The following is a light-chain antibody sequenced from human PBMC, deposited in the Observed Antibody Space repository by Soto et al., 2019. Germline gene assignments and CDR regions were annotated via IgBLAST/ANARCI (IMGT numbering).Light chain of an antibody. CDR2: KAS. J-gene: IGKJ1*01. V-gene: IGKV1-5*03. Sequence: DIQMTQSPSSLSASVGDRVTITCRASQTISSWLAWYQQKPGKAPKLLIYKASTLKSGVPSRFSGSGSGTDFTLTISNLQPEDFATYYCQQSFTTWTFGQGTKVDIK. CDR3: QQSFTTWT. CDR1: QTISSW.